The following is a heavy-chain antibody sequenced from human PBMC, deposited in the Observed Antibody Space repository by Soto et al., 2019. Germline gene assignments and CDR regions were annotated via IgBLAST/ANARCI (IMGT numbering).Heavy chain of an antibody. CDR1: GFSFSGYW. CDR3: ARSLSTSPDY. Sequence: GSLRLSCAASGFSFSGYWMHWVRQAPGKGLVWVSRINSDGSSTAYADSVKGRFTISRDNAKNTLYLQMNILRAEDTAVYFCARSLSTSPDYWGQGTMVTVPS. V-gene: IGHV3-74*01. CDR2: INSDGSST. J-gene: IGHJ4*02. D-gene: IGHD2-2*01.